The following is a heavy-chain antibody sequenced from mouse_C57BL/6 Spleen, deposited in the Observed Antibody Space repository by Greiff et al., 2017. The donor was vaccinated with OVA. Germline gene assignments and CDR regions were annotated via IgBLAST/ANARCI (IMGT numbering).Heavy chain of an antibody. CDR3: ARDRDYDVGYARDY. Sequence: EVNLVESGGGLVKPGGSLKLSCAASGFTFSSYAMSWVRQTPEKRLEWVATISDGGSYTYYPDNVKGRFTISRDNAKNNLYLQMSHLKSEDTAMYYCARDRDYDVGYARDYWGQGTSVTVSS. D-gene: IGHD2-4*01. CDR2: ISDGGSYT. V-gene: IGHV5-4*01. CDR1: GFTFSSYA. J-gene: IGHJ4*01.